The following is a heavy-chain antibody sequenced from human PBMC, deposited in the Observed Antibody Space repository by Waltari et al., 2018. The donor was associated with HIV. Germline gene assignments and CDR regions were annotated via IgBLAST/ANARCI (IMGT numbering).Heavy chain of an antibody. CDR1: GGSISTYA. CDR3: ARDLNAVELGTGTPVY. CDR2: IIPIFGTE. J-gene: IGHJ4*02. D-gene: IGHD1-1*01. V-gene: IGHV1-69*01. Sequence: QVQLVQSGAEVKKPGSSVKVSCKASGGSISTYAISWVRQAPGQGLEWMGGIIPIFGTENFAQKFQGRVTFTADVSTSTAYMELSSLTSKDTAVYYCARDLNAVELGTGTPVYWGQGTLVTVSS.